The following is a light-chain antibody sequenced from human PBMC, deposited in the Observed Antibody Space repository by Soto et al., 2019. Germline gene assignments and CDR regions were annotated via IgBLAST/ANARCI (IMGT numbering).Light chain of an antibody. J-gene: IGKJ4*01. CDR2: DAS. CDR1: QSVSRY. CDR3: QQRSDWPLT. Sequence: EIVLTQSPATLSLSPGERATLSCRPSQSVSRYLAWYQQNPGQAPRLLIYDASNRATGIPARFSGSGSGTDFTLTISSLEPEDFAVYYCQQRSDWPLTFGGGTKVEIK. V-gene: IGKV3-11*01.